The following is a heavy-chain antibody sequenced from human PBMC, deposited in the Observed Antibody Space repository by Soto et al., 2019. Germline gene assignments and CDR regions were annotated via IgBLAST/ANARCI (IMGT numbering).Heavy chain of an antibody. CDR3: AGGKWSNSSSWYYYYYYGMDV. V-gene: IGHV4-38-2*01. CDR1: GYSISSGYY. D-gene: IGHD6-13*01. Sequence: KPSETLSLTCAVSGYSISSGYYWGRIRQPPGKGLEWIGSIYHSGSTYYNPSLKSRVTISVDTSKNQFSLKLSSVTAADTAVYYCAGGKWSNSSSWYYYYYYGMDVWGQGXTVTVSS. CDR2: IYHSGST. J-gene: IGHJ6*02.